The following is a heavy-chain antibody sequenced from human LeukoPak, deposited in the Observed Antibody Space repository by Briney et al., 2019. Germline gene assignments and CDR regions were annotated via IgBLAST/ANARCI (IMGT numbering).Heavy chain of an antibody. Sequence: GGSLRLSCEASGFTFTSYAMHWVRQAPGKGLEWVSSISASGSGTFYTDSMNGRFTISRDDAKKTFFLQMKNLRPGDTALYYCAKGRDTSGRQNFDFWGQGTLVTVSS. J-gene: IGHJ4*02. V-gene: IGHV3-23*01. CDR1: GFTFTSYA. D-gene: IGHD6-19*01. CDR3: AKGRDTSGRQNFDF. CDR2: ISASGSGT.